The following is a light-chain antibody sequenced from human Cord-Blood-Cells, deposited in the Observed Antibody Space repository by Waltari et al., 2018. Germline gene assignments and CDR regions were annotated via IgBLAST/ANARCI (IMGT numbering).Light chain of an antibody. CDR1: SSEVGGYNS. CDR2: EVS. Sequence: QSALTQPPSASGSPGQSVTISCTGTSSEVGGYNSVSWYQQHPGKAPKRMIYEVSKRPSGVPDRFSGSKSGNTASLTVSGLQAEDEADYYCSSYAGSNNVFGTGTKVTVL. J-gene: IGLJ1*01. CDR3: SSYAGSNNV. V-gene: IGLV2-8*01.